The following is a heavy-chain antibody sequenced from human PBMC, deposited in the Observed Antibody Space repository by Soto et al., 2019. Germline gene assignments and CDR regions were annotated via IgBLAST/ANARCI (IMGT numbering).Heavy chain of an antibody. Sequence: SETLSLTCAVSGGSITSSNSWSWVRQPPGKGLEWIGEISHTGSTNYNPSLKTRFTISVDKSKNQFSLTLTSVTAAYTAVYYCATSAGTTMFPFDSWGPGXLVTVYS. CDR2: ISHTGST. V-gene: IGHV4-4*02. J-gene: IGHJ4*02. CDR3: ATSAGTTMFPFDS. CDR1: GGSITSSNS. D-gene: IGHD1-1*01.